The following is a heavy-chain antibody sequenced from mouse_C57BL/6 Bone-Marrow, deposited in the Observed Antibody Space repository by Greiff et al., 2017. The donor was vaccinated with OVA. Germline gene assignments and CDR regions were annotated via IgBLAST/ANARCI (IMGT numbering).Heavy chain of an antibody. V-gene: IGHV10-1*01. CDR2: IRSKSNNYAT. Sequence: GGGLVQPKGSLKLSCAASGFSFNTYAMNWVRQAPGKGLEWVARIRSKSNNYATYYADSVKDRFTISRDDSESMLYLQMNNLKTEDTAMYYCVRGGLREDLDYWGQGTTLTVSS. D-gene: IGHD2-4*01. CDR3: VRGGLREDLDY. CDR1: GFSFNTYA. J-gene: IGHJ2*01.